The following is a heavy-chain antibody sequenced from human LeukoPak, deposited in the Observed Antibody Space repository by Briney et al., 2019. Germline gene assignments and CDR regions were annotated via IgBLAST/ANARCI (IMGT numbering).Heavy chain of an antibody. D-gene: IGHD3-16*02. Sequence: ASVKVSCKASGYTFTGYYMHWVRQAPGQGLEWMGRINPNRGGTNYAQKFQGWVTMTRHTSISTAYMELSRLRSDDTAVYYCARDLRYYDYVWGSYRLNYWGQGTLVTVSS. J-gene: IGHJ4*02. CDR3: ARDLRYYDYVWGSYRLNY. V-gene: IGHV1-2*04. CDR1: GYTFTGYY. CDR2: INPNRGGT.